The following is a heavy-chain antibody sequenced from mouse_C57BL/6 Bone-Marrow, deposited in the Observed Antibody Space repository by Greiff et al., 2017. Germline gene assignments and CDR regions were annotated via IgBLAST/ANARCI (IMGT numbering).Heavy chain of an antibody. D-gene: IGHD1-1*01. CDR3: ARRAGSSYDYAMDY. J-gene: IGHJ4*01. CDR1: GYTFTSYW. V-gene: IGHV1-61*01. Sequence: QVQLQQPGAELVRPGSSVKLSCKASGYTFTSYWMDWVKPRPGQGLEWIGNIYPSDSETHYNQKFKDKATLTVDKSSSTAYMQLSSLTSEDSAVYYCARRAGSSYDYAMDYWGQGTSGTVSS. CDR2: IYPSDSET.